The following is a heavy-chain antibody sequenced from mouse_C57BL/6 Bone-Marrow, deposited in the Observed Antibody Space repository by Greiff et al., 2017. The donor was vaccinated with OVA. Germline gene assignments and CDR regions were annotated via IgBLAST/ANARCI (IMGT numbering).Heavy chain of an antibody. D-gene: IGHD1-1*01. V-gene: IGHV1-59*01. CDR3: AHYGSRLYLHY. J-gene: IGHJ2*02. CDR1: GYTFTNYW. Sequence: QVQLQQPGAELVRPGTSVKLSCKASGYTFTNYWMYWEKQRPGQGLEWIGVIAPSDSYINYNQKFKGRATLTVDTSSSTAYMHLSSLTSEDSAVYYCAHYGSRLYLHYWGQGTSLTVSS. CDR2: IAPSDSYI.